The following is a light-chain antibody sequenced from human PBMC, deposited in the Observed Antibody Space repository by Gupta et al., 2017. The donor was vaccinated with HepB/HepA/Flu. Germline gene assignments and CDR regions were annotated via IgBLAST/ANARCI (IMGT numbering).Light chain of an antibody. Sequence: EIVLTQSPGTLSLSPGERATLSCRASQSFTRGYLAWYQQKPGQAPRLLIYGAASRAAGIPDRLSGREYGTDFTLTINRREPDDFAVSSCQHEEYSLPLSLGGGTKVEMK. J-gene: IGKJ4*01. V-gene: IGKV3-20*01. CDR3: QHEEYSLPLS. CDR2: GAA. CDR1: QSFTRGY.